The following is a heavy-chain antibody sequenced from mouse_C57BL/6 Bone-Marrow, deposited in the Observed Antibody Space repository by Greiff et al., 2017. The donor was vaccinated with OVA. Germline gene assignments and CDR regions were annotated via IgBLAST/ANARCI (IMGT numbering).Heavy chain of an antibody. CDR1: GYTFTTYL. V-gene: IGHV1-47*01. D-gene: IGHD1-1*01. CDR3: VKRFTTVGYFDD. J-gene: IGHJ1*03. Sequence: VQLQQSGAELVKPGASVKMSCKASGYTFTTYLIEWMKQNHGKSLEWIGNFHPYNDDTNYNEKFKGKATLTVEKSSSTVYLELSRLTSDDSAVYCGVKRFTTVGYFDDWGTGTTVTVSS. CDR2: FHPYNDDT.